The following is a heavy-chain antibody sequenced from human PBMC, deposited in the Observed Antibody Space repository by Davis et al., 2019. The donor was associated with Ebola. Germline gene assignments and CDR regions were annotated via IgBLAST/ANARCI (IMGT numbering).Heavy chain of an antibody. Sequence: PGGSLRLSCAASGFTFFNAWMSWVRQAPGKGLEWVSAISGSGGSTYYADSVKGRFTISRDNSKNTLYLQMNSLRAEDTAVYYCAGRTYGSGSFWGQGTLVTVSS. J-gene: IGHJ4*02. D-gene: IGHD3-10*01. CDR3: AGRTYGSGSF. CDR2: ISGSGGST. CDR1: GFTFFNAW. V-gene: IGHV3-23*01.